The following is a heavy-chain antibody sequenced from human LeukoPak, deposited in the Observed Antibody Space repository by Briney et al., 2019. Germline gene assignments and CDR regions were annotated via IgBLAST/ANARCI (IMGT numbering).Heavy chain of an antibody. CDR2: INHSGST. J-gene: IGHJ5*02. D-gene: IGHD3-22*01. V-gene: IGHV4-34*01. CDR1: GGSFSGYY. Sequence: SETLSLTCAVYGGSFSGYYWSWIRQPPGKGLEWIGEINHSGSTNYNPSLKSRVTISVDTSKNQFSLKLSSVTAADTAVYSCARIVITPRFDPWGQGTLVTVSS. CDR3: ARIVITPRFDP.